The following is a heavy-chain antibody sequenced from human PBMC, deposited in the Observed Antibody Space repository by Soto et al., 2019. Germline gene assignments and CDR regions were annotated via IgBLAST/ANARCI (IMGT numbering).Heavy chain of an antibody. CDR2: INAGNGNT. D-gene: IGHD1-26*01. CDR3: ARDCRWGLPDDAFDI. CDR1: GYTFTSYA. V-gene: IGHV1-3*01. Sequence: QVQLVQSGAEVKKPGASVKVSCKASGYTFTSYAMHWVRQAPGQRLEWMGWINAGNGNTKYSQKFQGRVTITRDTSASTAYMELSSLRSEDTAVYYCARDCRWGLPDDAFDIWGQGTMVTVSS. J-gene: IGHJ3*02.